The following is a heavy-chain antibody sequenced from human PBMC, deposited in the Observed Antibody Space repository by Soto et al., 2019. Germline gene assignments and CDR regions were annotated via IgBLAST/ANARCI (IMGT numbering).Heavy chain of an antibody. CDR2: IRTISSAI. Sequence: QLVESGGGLVQPGGSLRLSCAASGFPFRDYPMNWVRQAPGKGLEWVSSIRTISSAIYFADSVRGRFTISRDNARNSLYLQMTSLRDEDTAVYYCARETPSFDSWGQGTLVTVSS. J-gene: IGHJ4*02. CDR3: ARETPSFDS. V-gene: IGHV3-48*02. CDR1: GFPFRDYP. D-gene: IGHD2-15*01.